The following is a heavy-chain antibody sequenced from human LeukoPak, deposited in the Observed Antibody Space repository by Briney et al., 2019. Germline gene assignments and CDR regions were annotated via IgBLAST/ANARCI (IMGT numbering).Heavy chain of an antibody. CDR2: IYYSGST. Sequence: SETLSLTCTVSAGSISSSYWSWIRQPPGKGLEWLGYIYYSGSTNYNPSLKSRVTISVDTSKNQFSLKLTSVTAADTAVYYCARLYYDSSALDQWGQGTLVTVSS. D-gene: IGHD3-22*01. CDR1: AGSISSSY. CDR3: ARLYYDSSALDQ. V-gene: IGHV4-59*08. J-gene: IGHJ4*02.